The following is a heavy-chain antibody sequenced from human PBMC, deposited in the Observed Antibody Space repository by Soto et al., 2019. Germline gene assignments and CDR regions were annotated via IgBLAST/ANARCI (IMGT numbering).Heavy chain of an antibody. V-gene: IGHV4-61*01. CDR3: ARVFTGYSSGWPYFDY. J-gene: IGHJ4*02. CDR2: IYYSGST. CDR1: GGSVSSGSYY. Sequence: QVQLQESGPGLVKPSETLSLTCTVSGGSVSSGSYYWSWIRQPPGKGLEWIGYIYYSGSTNYNPSLQSRVTISVDTSRNQFSLKRSSVTAADTAVYYCARVFTGYSSGWPYFDYWGQGTLVTVSS. D-gene: IGHD6-19*01.